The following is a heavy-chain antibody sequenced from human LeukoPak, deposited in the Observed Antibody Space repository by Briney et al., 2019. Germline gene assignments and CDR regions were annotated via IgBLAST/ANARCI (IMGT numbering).Heavy chain of an antibody. V-gene: IGHV3-7*04. Sequence: GGSLRHSCSASAFTFSSYWMSWVRQAPGKGLEWVANIKQDESEKYHVDSVRGRFTGSRDNAKNLLYLKMNSLRAEDTAVYYCARGAAYSSGSRYFDYWGQGTVVTVFS. D-gene: IGHD3-22*01. CDR1: AFTFSSYW. CDR2: IKQDESEK. CDR3: ARGAAYSSGSRYFDY. J-gene: IGHJ4*02.